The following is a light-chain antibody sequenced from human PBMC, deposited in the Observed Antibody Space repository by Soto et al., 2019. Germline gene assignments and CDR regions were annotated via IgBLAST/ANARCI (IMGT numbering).Light chain of an antibody. Sequence: ENVLTQSPGTLSLSPGERATVSCRASQSVGGSSLAWYQLRPGQAPRLLIYDTSNRATGIPDRFSGSGSGTDFTLTISRLEPEDFAVYYCQQYGSSGTFGQGTKVDI. J-gene: IGKJ1*01. V-gene: IGKV3-20*01. CDR3: QQYGSSGT. CDR2: DTS. CDR1: QSVGGSS.